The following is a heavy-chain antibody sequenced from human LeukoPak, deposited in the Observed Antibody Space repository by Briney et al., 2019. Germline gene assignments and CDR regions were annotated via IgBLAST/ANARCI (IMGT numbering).Heavy chain of an antibody. V-gene: IGHV1-8*01. Sequence: ASXXVSCKASGYTFTSYDINWVRQATGQGLEWMGWMNPNSGNTGYAQKFQGRVTMTRNTSISTAYMELSSLRSEDTAVYYCAYSEGSGNPFDYWGQGTLVTVSS. D-gene: IGHD3-10*01. J-gene: IGHJ4*02. CDR1: GYTFTSYD. CDR2: MNPNSGNT. CDR3: AYSEGSGNPFDY.